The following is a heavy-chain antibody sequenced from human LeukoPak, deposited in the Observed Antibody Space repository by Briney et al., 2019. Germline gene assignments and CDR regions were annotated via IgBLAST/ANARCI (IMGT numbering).Heavy chain of an antibody. D-gene: IGHD3-22*01. V-gene: IGHV3-23*01. Sequence: GGPLRLSCAASGFTFSSYAMSWVRQAPGKGLEWVSAISGSGGSTYYADSVKGRFTISRDNSKNTLYLQMNSLRAEDTAVYYCANAATMIVVVITPFDYWGQGTLVTVSS. CDR1: GFTFSSYA. CDR3: ANAATMIVVVITPFDY. J-gene: IGHJ4*02. CDR2: ISGSGGST.